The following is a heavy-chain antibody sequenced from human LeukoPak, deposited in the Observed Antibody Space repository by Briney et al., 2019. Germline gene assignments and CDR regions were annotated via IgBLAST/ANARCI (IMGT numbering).Heavy chain of an antibody. CDR1: GFTCSNAW. D-gene: IGHD3-10*01. CDR3: TTAPYGSGSSYYMDV. V-gene: IGHV3-15*01. Sequence: GGSLRLSCAASGFTCSNAWMSWGRQAPGKGLEWVGRIKSKTDGGTTDYAAPVKGRFTISRDDSKNTLYLQMNSLKTEDTAVYYCTTAPYGSGSSYYMDVWGKGTTVTISS. CDR2: IKSKTDGGTT. J-gene: IGHJ6*03.